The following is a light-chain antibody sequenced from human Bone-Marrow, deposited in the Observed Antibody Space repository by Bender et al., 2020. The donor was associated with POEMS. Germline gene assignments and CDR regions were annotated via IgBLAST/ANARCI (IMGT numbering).Light chain of an antibody. CDR2: DVN. CDR3: SSYAASTILV. J-gene: IGLJ2*01. V-gene: IGLV2-14*01. CDR1: SSDVGSYNR. Sequence: QSALTQPASVSGSPGQSITISCTGTSSDVGSYNRVSWYQQPPDTAPKLMIYDVNNRPSGISNRFSGSKSGNTASLTISGLQAEDEADYYCSSYAASTILVFGGGTKLTVL.